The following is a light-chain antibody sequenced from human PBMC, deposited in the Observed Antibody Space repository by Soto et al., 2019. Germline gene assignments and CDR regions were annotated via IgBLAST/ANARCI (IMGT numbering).Light chain of an antibody. CDR3: LQDYNYPWT. CDR1: QGIRND. Sequence: AVQMTQSPSSLPASVGDRVTITCRASQGIRNDLGWYQQKPGKAPKLLIYAASSLQSGVPSRFSGSGSGTDFTLTISSLQPEDFATYYCLQDYNYPWTFGQGTKVEIK. J-gene: IGKJ1*01. CDR2: AAS. V-gene: IGKV1-6*01.